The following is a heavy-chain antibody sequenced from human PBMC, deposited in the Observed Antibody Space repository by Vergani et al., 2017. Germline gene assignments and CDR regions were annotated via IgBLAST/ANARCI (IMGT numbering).Heavy chain of an antibody. V-gene: IGHV4-31*03. CDR2: IYYSGST. Sequence: QVQLQESGPGLVKPSETLSLTCTVSGGSISSGGYYWSWIRQHPGKGLEWIGYIYYSGSTYYNPSLKSRVTISVDTSKNQFSLKLSSVTAADTAVYYCARVIFQRFGELAYYMDVWGKGTTVTVSS. CDR3: ARVIFQRFGELAYYMDV. D-gene: IGHD3-10*01. CDR1: GGSISSGGYY. J-gene: IGHJ6*03.